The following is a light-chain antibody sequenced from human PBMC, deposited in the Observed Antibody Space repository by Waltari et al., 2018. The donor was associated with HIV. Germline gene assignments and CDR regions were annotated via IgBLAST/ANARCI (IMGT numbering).Light chain of an antibody. Sequence: QSALPRHPSVSGSPGKSITISCPGPSSEVGISTLVSGYQQHQGKAPKLMIYEVTKRPSWVSNRFSGSKSGNTASLTISGLQAEDEADYYCCSYAGSITFRVFGGGTKLTVL. J-gene: IGLJ2*01. V-gene: IGLV2-23*02. CDR2: EVT. CDR1: SSEVGISTL. CDR3: CSYAGSITFRV.